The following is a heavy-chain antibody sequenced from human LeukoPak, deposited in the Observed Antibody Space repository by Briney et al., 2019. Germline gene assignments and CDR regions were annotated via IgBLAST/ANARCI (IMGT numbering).Heavy chain of an antibody. Sequence: PGGSLRLSCAASGFTFSSYTMSWVRQAPGKGLEWVSTISGSAGSTYYADSVKGRFTFSRDNSKNTLYLQMNSLKAEDTAVYYCARGPSSSWYPTGLDWRPKVKWYLDLWGRGTLVTVSS. CDR2: ISGSAGST. CDR3: ARGPSSSWYPTGLDWRPKVKWYLDL. J-gene: IGHJ2*01. V-gene: IGHV3-23*01. CDR1: GFTFSSYT. D-gene: IGHD6-13*01.